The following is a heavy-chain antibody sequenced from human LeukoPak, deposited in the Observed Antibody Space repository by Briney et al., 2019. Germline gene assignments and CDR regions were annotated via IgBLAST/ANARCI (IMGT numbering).Heavy chain of an antibody. CDR2: INSDGSST. CDR3: TRTTTTADWYFDL. V-gene: IGHV3-74*01. Sequence: PGGSLRLSCAVSGFTFSIYWMYWVRQAPGKRLVWVARINSDGSSTTYADSVEGRFTISRDNTKSMLHLQMHSLRVDDSAVYFCTRTTTTADWYFDLWGRGTLVTVSS. J-gene: IGHJ2*01. D-gene: IGHD1-1*01. CDR1: GFTFSIYW.